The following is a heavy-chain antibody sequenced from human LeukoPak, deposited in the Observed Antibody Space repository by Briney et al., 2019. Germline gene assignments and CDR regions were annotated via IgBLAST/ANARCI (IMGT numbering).Heavy chain of an antibody. Sequence: ASVKVSCKASGYTFTGYYMHWVRQAPGQGLEWMGWINPNSGGTNYAQKFQGRVTMTRDTSISTAYMELSRLRSDDTAVYYCATRGVSAPPGPYYYYGMNVCGQGTTVTVSS. CDR2: INPNSGGT. CDR3: ATRGVSAPPGPYYYYGMNV. D-gene: IGHD3-10*01. CDR1: GYTFTGYY. V-gene: IGHV1-2*02. J-gene: IGHJ6*02.